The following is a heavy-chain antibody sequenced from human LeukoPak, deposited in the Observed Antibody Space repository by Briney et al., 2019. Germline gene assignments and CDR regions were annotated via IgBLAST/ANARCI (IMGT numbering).Heavy chain of an antibody. CDR2: ISGSGDSP. CDR3: ARDVAPRPYYYMDV. J-gene: IGHJ6*03. V-gene: IGHV3-23*01. Sequence: GGSLRLSCAASEFTFTNYALSWVRQAPGKGLEWVSAISGSGDSPYYADSVKGRFTISRDNSKNTLFLQMTSLRAEDTAVYYCARDVAPRPYYYMDVWGRGTTVTVSS. D-gene: IGHD6-6*01. CDR1: EFTFTNYA.